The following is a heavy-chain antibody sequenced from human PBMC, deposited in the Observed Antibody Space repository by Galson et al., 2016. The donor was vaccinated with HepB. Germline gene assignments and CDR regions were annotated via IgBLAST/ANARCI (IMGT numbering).Heavy chain of an antibody. CDR3: ARVSSSTWHYFYSGMDV. D-gene: IGHD6-13*01. V-gene: IGHV1-46*01. CDR1: GCSFTSYD. Sequence: SVKVSCKASGCSFTSYDVNWVRQAPGQGLEWMGIINPSGGSPTYAQNFRDRVTMTRDTSTSTVYMELSSLTSHDTAVYYCARVSSSTWHYFYSGMDVWGQGTTVTVSS. CDR2: INPSGGSP. J-gene: IGHJ6*02.